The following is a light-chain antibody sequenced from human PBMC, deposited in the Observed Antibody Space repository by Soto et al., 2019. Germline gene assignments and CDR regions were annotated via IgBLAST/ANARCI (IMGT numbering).Light chain of an antibody. CDR3: AAWDASLSACV. CDR2: YNK. V-gene: IGLV1-47*02. Sequence: QSVLTQPPSASGTAGQVVTISCSGGDSNIGSNSVYWYQHLPRMAPKLLIYYNKQRPSGVPDRFSGSRSGTSASLAIVGLRSEDEAVYYCAAWDASLSACVFGNGTKLTVL. J-gene: IGLJ1*01. CDR1: DSNIGSNS.